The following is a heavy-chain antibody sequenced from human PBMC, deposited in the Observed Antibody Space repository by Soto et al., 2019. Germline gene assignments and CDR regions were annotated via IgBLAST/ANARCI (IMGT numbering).Heavy chain of an antibody. Sequence: PSETLSLTCTVSGGSISSGDYYWSWIRQPPGKGLEWIGYIYYSGSTYYNPSLKSRVTISVDTSKNQSSLKLSSVTAADTAVYYCARDPSGPWSPHLDYWGQGTLVTVSS. CDR3: ARDPSGPWSPHLDY. J-gene: IGHJ4*02. D-gene: IGHD2-8*02. V-gene: IGHV4-30-4*01. CDR2: IYYSGST. CDR1: GGSISSGDYY.